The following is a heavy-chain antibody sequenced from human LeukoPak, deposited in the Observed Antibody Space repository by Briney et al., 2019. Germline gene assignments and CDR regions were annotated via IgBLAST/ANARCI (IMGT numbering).Heavy chain of an antibody. CDR3: ARSTVVQGYCSSPSCPLIY. J-gene: IGHJ4*02. CDR1: GFTVSSNY. V-gene: IGHV3-53*01. CDR2: SGGTT. D-gene: IGHD2-2*01. Sequence: GGSLRLSCAASGFTVSSNYMTWVRQAPGKGLEWVSYSGGTTYYADSVKGRFTISRDNSKNTQYLQMSSLRAEDTAVYYCARSTVVQGYCSSPSCPLIYWGQGTLVTVSS.